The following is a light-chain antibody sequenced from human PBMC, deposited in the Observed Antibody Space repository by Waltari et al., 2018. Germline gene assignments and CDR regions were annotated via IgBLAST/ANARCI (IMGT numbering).Light chain of an antibody. J-gene: IGLJ1*01. CDR3: SSYAHSDKAL. CDR2: EVN. V-gene: IGLV2-8*01. CDR1: SGDVATFDY. Sequence: QSALTQPPSASGSHGQSVTISCTGTSGDVATFDYVYWYQQQPGKAPKLIIYEVNKRPSGVPDRFSGSKSGTTASLTISGLRAEDEADFYCSSYAHSDKALFGGGTRVSV.